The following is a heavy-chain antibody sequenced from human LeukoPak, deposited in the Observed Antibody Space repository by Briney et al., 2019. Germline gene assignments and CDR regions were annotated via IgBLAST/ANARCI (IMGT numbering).Heavy chain of an antibody. V-gene: IGHV5-51*01. J-gene: IGHJ5*02. Sequence: RGESLKISCKGSGYSFTSYWIGWVRQMPGKGLEWMGIIYPGDSDTRYSPSFQGQVTISADKSISTAYLQWSSLKASDTAMYYCARHVRHYYGSGSYWFDPWGQGTLVTVSS. D-gene: IGHD3-10*01. CDR2: IYPGDSDT. CDR3: ARHVRHYYGSGSYWFDP. CDR1: GYSFTSYW.